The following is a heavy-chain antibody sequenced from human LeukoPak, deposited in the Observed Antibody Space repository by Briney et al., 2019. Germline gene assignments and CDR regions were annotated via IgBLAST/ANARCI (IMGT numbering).Heavy chain of an antibody. CDR1: GGSISSGGYS. Sequence: SETLSLTCAVSGGSISSGGYSWSWIRQPPGKGLEWIGYIYHSGSTYYNPSLKSRVTISVDRSKNQFSLKLSSVTAADTAVYYCARGVGYCSSTSCPYYYYGMDVWGQGTTVPSP. D-gene: IGHD2-2*01. CDR2: IYHSGST. J-gene: IGHJ6*02. V-gene: IGHV4-30-2*01. CDR3: ARGVGYCSSTSCPYYYYGMDV.